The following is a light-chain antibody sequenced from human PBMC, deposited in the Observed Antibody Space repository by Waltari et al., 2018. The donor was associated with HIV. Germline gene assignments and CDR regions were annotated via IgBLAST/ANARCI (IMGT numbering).Light chain of an antibody. Sequence: QSALTQPASVSGSPGQSITISCTGTSSDVGGYDTVSWYQQDPGKAPKVIIYDVSKRPSGVSNRFSGSKSGNTASLTISGLQAEDEADYYCSSYTTGSTLVFGGGTTVTVL. CDR1: SSDVGGYDT. CDR3: SSYTTGSTLV. J-gene: IGLJ3*02. V-gene: IGLV2-14*01. CDR2: DVS.